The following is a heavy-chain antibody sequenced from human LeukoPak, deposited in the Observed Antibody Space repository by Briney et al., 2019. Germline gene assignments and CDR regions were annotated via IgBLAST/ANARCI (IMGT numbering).Heavy chain of an antibody. CDR3: ASAIQGN. CDR1: GFTFSNA. Sequence: PGGSLRLSCAASGFTFSNALHWVRQAPGKGLEWVAVISYDGSNKYYAESVKGRLTISRDNSKNTLYLQMNSLRAEDTAVYYCASAIQGNWGQGTLVTVSS. J-gene: IGHJ4*02. V-gene: IGHV3-30*04. CDR2: ISYDGSNK.